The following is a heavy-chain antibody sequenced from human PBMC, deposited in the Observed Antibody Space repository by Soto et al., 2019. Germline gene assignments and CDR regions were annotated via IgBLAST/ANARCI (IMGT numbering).Heavy chain of an antibody. Sequence: PGGSLRLSCAASGFTFSSYAMSWVRQAPGKGLEWVSAISGSGGSTYYADSVKGRFTISRDNSKNTLYLQMNSLRAEDTAVYYCAKGSGEWELQRRYYYYGMDVWGQGTTVTVSS. J-gene: IGHJ6*02. CDR3: AKGSGEWELQRRYYYYGMDV. D-gene: IGHD1-26*01. CDR1: GFTFSSYA. V-gene: IGHV3-23*01. CDR2: ISGSGGST.